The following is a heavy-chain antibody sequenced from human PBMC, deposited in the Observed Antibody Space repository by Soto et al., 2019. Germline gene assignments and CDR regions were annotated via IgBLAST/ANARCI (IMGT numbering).Heavy chain of an antibody. V-gene: IGHV3-48*01. CDR3: ARLSPNYYYYYMDD. J-gene: IGHJ6*03. CDR2: ISYSGGTI. CDR1: GFTFSDHN. Sequence: EVQLVESGGGLVQPGGSLRLSCAASGFTFSDHNFNCVRQAPGKGLEWVAYISYSGGTIHYADSVKGRFTISRDNAENSQYLEMNSLRAEDTALYYCARLSPNYYYYYMDDWGKGTTVTVSS.